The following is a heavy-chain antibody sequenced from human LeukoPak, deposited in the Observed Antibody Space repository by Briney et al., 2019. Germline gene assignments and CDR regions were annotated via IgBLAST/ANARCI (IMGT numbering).Heavy chain of an antibody. V-gene: IGHV3-7*01. Sequence: GGSLRLSCAASGFTFDDYTMHWVRQAPGKGLEWVANIKQDGSEKYYVDSVKGRFTISRDNAKNSLYLQMNSLRAEDTAVYYCARDLRPSYYDSSGYYWGAFDIWGQGTMVTVSS. CDR1: GFTFDDYT. J-gene: IGHJ3*02. CDR2: IKQDGSEK. CDR3: ARDLRPSYYDSSGYYWGAFDI. D-gene: IGHD3-22*01.